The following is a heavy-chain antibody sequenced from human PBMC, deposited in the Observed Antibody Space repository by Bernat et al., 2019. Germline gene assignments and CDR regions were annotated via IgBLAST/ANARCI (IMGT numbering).Heavy chain of an antibody. J-gene: IGHJ4*02. V-gene: IGHV3-30*01. Sequence: QVQLVESGGGVVQPGRSLRLSCAASGFTFSSYAMHWVRQAPGKGLEWVAVISYDGHNKYYADSVKGRFTISRDNSKSTLYLQMNSLRAEDTAVYYCAREYSSSSGPRNYFDYWGQGTLVTVSS. CDR3: AREYSSSSGPRNYFDY. D-gene: IGHD6-6*01. CDR2: ISYDGHNK. CDR1: GFTFSSYA.